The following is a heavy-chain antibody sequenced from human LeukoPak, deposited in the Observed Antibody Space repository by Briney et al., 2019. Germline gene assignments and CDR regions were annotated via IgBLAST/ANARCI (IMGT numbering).Heavy chain of an antibody. Sequence: GASVKVSCMASGYTFTSYGISWVRQAPGQGLEWMGWISAYNGNTNYAQKLQGRVTMTTDTSTSTAYMELRSLGSDDTAVYYCARAGEPYTYYDSSGYLDYWGQGTLVTVSS. D-gene: IGHD3-22*01. CDR3: ARAGEPYTYYDSSGYLDY. CDR1: GYTFTSYG. V-gene: IGHV1-18*01. J-gene: IGHJ4*02. CDR2: ISAYNGNT.